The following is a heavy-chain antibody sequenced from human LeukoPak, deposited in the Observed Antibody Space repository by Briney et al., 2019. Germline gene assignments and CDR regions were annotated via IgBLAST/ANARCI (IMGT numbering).Heavy chain of an antibody. Sequence: SETLSLTCTVSGGSISSYYWRWIRQPAGKGLEWIGEINHSGSTNYNPSLKSRVTISVDTSKNQFSLKLSSVTAADTAVYYCARGPYGSGSFYYYYYYMDVWGKGTTVTVSS. D-gene: IGHD3-10*01. CDR2: INHSGST. CDR3: ARGPYGSGSFYYYYYYMDV. J-gene: IGHJ6*03. CDR1: GGSISSYY. V-gene: IGHV4-34*01.